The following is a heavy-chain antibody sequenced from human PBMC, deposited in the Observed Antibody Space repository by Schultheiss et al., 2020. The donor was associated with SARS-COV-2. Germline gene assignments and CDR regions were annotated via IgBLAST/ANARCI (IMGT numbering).Heavy chain of an antibody. Sequence: GGSLRLSCAASGFTFSNYGMHWVRQAPGKGLEWVAVISYDGSNKYYADSVKGRFTISRDNSKNTLYLQMNSLKTEDTAVYYCTTDIQQLGFDYWGQGTLVTVSS. CDR3: TTDIQQLGFDY. D-gene: IGHD6-6*01. V-gene: IGHV3-30*03. CDR1: GFTFSNYG. J-gene: IGHJ4*02. CDR2: ISYDGSNK.